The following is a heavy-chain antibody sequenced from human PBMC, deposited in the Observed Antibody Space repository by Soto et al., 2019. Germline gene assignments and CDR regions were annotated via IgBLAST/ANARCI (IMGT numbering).Heavy chain of an antibody. D-gene: IGHD2-15*01. CDR3: ARDNCSGGSCYYNWFDP. V-gene: IGHV1-69*01. CDR1: GGTFGSFV. J-gene: IGHJ5*02. Sequence: QVQRVQSGAEVKKPGSSVKVSCKVSGGTFGSFVISWVRQAPGQGLDWLGGIIPIFGTANYAQKFQGRVTITADESTSTAYMELSSLRSEDTAVYYCARDNCSGGSCYYNWFDPWGQGTLVTVSS. CDR2: IIPIFGTA.